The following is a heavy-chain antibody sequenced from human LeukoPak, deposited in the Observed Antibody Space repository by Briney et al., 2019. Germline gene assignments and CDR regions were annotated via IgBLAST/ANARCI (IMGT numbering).Heavy chain of an antibody. CDR2: FDPEDGET. J-gene: IGHJ3*02. CDR3: ATRSFGVAHDAFDI. V-gene: IGHV1-24*01. D-gene: IGHD3-3*01. Sequence: ASVKVSCTVSGYTLTELSMHWVRQAPGKGLEWMGGFDPEDGETIYAQKFQGRVTMTEDTSTDTAYMELSSLRSEDTAVYYCATRSFGVAHDAFDIWGQGTMVTVSS. CDR1: GYTLTELS.